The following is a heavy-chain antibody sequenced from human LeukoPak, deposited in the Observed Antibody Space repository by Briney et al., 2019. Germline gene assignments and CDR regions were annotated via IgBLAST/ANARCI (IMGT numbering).Heavy chain of an antibody. V-gene: IGHV4-39*07. CDR1: GGSISSSSHY. Sequence: SETLSLTCTVSGGSISSSSHYWGWIRQPPGKGLEWIGSISNSGSTYYNPSLKSRVTISVDTSNNQFSLKLSSVTAADTAVYYCARGTLYRGWSYYLDFWGQGSQVTVSS. CDR2: ISNSGST. CDR3: ARGTLYRGWSYYLDF. D-gene: IGHD6-19*01. J-gene: IGHJ4*02.